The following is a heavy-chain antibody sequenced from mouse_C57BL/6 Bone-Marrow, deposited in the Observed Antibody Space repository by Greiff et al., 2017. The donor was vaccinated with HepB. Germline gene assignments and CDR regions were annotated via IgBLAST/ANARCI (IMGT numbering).Heavy chain of an antibody. CDR2: IDPSDSYT. J-gene: IGHJ2*01. CDR1: GYTFTSYW. Sequence: VQLQQPGAELVKPGASVKLSCKASGYTFTSYWMQWVKQRPGQGLEWIGEIDPSDSYTNYNQKFKGKATLTVDTSSSTAYMQLSSLTSEDSAVYYCAKGVTTVVGEYYFDYWGQGTTLTVSS. V-gene: IGHV1-50*01. D-gene: IGHD1-1*01. CDR3: AKGVTTVVGEYYFDY.